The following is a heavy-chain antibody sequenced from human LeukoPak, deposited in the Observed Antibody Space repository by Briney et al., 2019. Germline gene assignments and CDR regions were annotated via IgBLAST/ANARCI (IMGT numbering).Heavy chain of an antibody. CDR3: ARGGYCSSTSCYGGVYWFDP. V-gene: IGHV4-30-2*01. CDR2: IYHSGST. Sequence: KPSETLSLTCTVSGGSISSYSWSWIRQPPGKGLEWIGYIYHSGSTYYNPSLKSRVTISVGRSKNQFSLKLSSVTAADTAVYYCARGGYCSSTSCYGGVYWFDPWGQGTLVTVSS. D-gene: IGHD2-2*01. CDR1: GGSISSYS. J-gene: IGHJ5*02.